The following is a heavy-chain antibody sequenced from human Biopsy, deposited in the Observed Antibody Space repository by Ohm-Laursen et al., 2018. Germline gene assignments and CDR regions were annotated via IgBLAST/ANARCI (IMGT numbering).Heavy chain of an antibody. Sequence: SLRLSCTASKFTVRTNSMSWVRLAPGKGLEWVSVIYAGANTYYPDSVKGRFTISRDNSRNTVYLQMDSLRGEDTAVYFCARGSGSGFYFDQWGQGTLVTVSS. J-gene: IGHJ4*02. CDR3: ARGSGSGFYFDQ. D-gene: IGHD2-15*01. CDR1: KFTVRTNS. V-gene: IGHV3-66*01. CDR2: IYAGANT.